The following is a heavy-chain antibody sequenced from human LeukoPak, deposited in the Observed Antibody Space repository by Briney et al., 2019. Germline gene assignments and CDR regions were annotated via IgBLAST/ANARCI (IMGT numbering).Heavy chain of an antibody. D-gene: IGHD2-15*01. CDR3: ARGPAVVVAATDY. V-gene: IGHV3-74*01. CDR1: GFTFSSYW. Sequence: GRSLRLSCAASGFTFSSYWMHWVRQAPGKGLVWVSRINSDGSSTSYADSVKGRFTISRDNAKNTLYLQMNSLRAEDTAVYYCARGPAVVVAATDYWGQGTLVTVSS. CDR2: INSDGSST. J-gene: IGHJ4*02.